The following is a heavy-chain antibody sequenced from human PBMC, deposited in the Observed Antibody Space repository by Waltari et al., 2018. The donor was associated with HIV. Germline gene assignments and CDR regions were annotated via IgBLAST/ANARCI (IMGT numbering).Heavy chain of an antibody. CDR3: ARFTIFGVVTLYYFDY. CDR2: ISSSSTYI. Sequence: EVQLVESGGGLVKPGGSLRLSCAASGCTFSSYTLLWVRQAPGKGLEWVSSISSSSTYIYYADSVKGRFTISRDNAKNSLYLQMNSLRAGDTAVYHCARFTIFGVVTLYYFDYWGQGALVTVSS. CDR1: GCTFSSYT. V-gene: IGHV3-21*01. J-gene: IGHJ4*02. D-gene: IGHD3-3*01.